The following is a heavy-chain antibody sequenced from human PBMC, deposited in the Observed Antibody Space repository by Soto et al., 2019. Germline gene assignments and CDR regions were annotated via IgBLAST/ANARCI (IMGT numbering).Heavy chain of an antibody. Sequence: SETLSLTCAVSSGSISSSNWWSWVRQPPGKGLEWIGEIYYSGSTYYNPSLKSRVTISVDTSKNQFSLKLSSVTAADTAVYYCARASDILTGYYTFFDYWGQGTLVTVSS. CDR3: ARASDILTGYYTFFDY. D-gene: IGHD3-9*01. J-gene: IGHJ4*02. CDR2: IYYSGST. CDR1: SGSISSSNW. V-gene: IGHV4-4*02.